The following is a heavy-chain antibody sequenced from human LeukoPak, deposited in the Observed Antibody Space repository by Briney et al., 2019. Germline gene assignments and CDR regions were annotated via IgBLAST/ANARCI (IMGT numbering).Heavy chain of an antibody. J-gene: IGHJ4*02. CDR2: ISSRSTTI. CDR1: GFTFSTYS. CDR3: AREAVAGRGFDY. Sequence: GGSLRLSCAASGFTFSTYSMTWVRQAPGKGLEWVSYISSRSTTIYYADSMRGRFTISRDNAKNSLYLQVNNLRVEDTALYYCAREAVAGRGFDYWGQGALVTISS. D-gene: IGHD6-19*01. V-gene: IGHV3-48*01.